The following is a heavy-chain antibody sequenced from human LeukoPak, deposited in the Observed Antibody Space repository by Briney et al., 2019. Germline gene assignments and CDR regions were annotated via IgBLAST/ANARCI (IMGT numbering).Heavy chain of an antibody. D-gene: IGHD3-10*01. Sequence: SVKVSCKASGGTFSSYAISWVRQAPGQGLEWMGGIIPIFGTANYAQKFQGRVTVTADESTSTAYMELSSLRSEDTAVYYCARSLYSNGDYDYWGQGTLVTVSS. CDR2: IIPIFGTA. J-gene: IGHJ4*02. V-gene: IGHV1-69*13. CDR1: GGTFSSYA. CDR3: ARSLYSNGDYDY.